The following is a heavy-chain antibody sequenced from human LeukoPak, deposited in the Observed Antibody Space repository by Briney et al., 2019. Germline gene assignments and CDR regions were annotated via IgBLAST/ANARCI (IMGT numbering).Heavy chain of an antibody. CDR1: GGSISSGSYY. Sequence: SETLSLTCTVSGGSISSGSYYWGWIRQPPGKGLEWIGSIYYRGSTYYNPSLKSRVNISLDTSKNQFSLNLTSVTAADTAVYYCARDENGLTAAGSDYWGQGTLVTVSS. CDR2: IYYRGST. J-gene: IGHJ4*02. D-gene: IGHD6-13*01. CDR3: ARDENGLTAAGSDY. V-gene: IGHV4-39*07.